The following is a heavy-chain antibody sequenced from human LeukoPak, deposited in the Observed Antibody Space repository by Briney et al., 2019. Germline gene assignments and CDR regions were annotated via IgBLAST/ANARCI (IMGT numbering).Heavy chain of an antibody. CDR1: GYTFSSYY. Sequence: ASVKVSCKASGYTFSSYYVHWVRQAPGQGLEWMGMIIPSDGFTSYAQKFQGRVTMTRDMSTSTVYMELSSLRSDDTAVYYCARDKNWFDPWGQGTLVTVSS. V-gene: IGHV1-46*01. CDR3: ARDKNWFDP. CDR2: IIPSDGFT. J-gene: IGHJ5*02.